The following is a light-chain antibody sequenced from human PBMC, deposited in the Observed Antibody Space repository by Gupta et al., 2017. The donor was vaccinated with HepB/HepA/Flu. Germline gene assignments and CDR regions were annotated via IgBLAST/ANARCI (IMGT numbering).Light chain of an antibody. V-gene: IGLV1-40*01. J-gene: IGLJ2*01. Sequence: QSVLTPPPSVSGAPGQRVTISCTGSSSNIGAGYDVHWYQQLPGTAPKLLIYGNSNRPAGVPDRFSGSKAGTAASLAITGLQAEEEADYYCQADDSSRSVVFGGGTKLTVL. CDR1: SSNIGAGYD. CDR2: GNS. CDR3: QADDSSRSVV.